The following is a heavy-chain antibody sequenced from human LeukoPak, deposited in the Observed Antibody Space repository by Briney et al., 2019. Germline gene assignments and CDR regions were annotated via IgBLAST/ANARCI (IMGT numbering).Heavy chain of an antibody. CDR1: GYTFTSYY. Sequence: ASVKVSCKASGYTFTSYYMHWVRQAPGQGLEWMGIINPSGGSTSYAQKFQGRVTMTRDTSTSTVYMGLSSLRSEDTAVYYCARDVSLSVATTTPDYWGQGTLVTVSS. J-gene: IGHJ4*02. D-gene: IGHD5-12*01. CDR2: INPSGGST. V-gene: IGHV1-46*01. CDR3: ARDVSLSVATTTPDY.